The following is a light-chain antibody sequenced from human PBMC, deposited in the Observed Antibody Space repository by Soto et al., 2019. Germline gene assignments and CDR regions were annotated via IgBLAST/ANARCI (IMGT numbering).Light chain of an antibody. Sequence: SYELTQPPSLSVAPGKTATITCGGSRIGDKRVHWYQQKPGQAPVLVISSDSDRASGIPGRISGSNSGYTATLTSSRVEAEDEADYFCQVWDSGGDHVVFGGGTKLTVL. CDR3: QVWDSGGDHVV. CDR1: RIGDKR. CDR2: SDS. J-gene: IGLJ2*01. V-gene: IGLV3-21*04.